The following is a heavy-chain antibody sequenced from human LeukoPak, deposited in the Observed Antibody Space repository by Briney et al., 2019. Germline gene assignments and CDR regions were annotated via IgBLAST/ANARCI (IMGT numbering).Heavy chain of an antibody. CDR3: ARDWLRIVGATGGFDY. Sequence: SETLSLTCTVSGYSISSGYYWGWIRQPPGKGLEWIGSIYHSGSTYYNPSLKSRVTISVDTSKNQFSLKLSSVTAADTAVYYCARDWLRIVGATGGFDYWGQGTLVTVSS. CDR2: IYHSGST. V-gene: IGHV4-38-2*02. D-gene: IGHD1-26*01. J-gene: IGHJ4*02. CDR1: GYSISSGYY.